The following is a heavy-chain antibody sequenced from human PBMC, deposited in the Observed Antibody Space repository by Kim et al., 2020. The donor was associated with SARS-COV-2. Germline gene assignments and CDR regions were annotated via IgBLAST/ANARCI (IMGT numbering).Heavy chain of an antibody. CDR3: ARSHSTSGYDY. CDR1: GESFSGYY. V-gene: IGHV4-34*01. D-gene: IGHD2-2*01. Sequence: SETLSLTCAVDGESFSGYYWSWIRQAPGKGLEWIGEINHSGYTNDNPSLQSRVTLSVDTSNNQFSLRLSSVTAADTAIYYCARSHSTSGYDYWGQGALVT. CDR2: INHSGYT. J-gene: IGHJ4*02.